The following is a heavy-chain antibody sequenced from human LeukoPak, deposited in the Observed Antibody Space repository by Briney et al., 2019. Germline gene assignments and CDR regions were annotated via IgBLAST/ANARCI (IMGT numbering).Heavy chain of an antibody. Sequence: SETLSLTCAVYGGSFSGYYWSWIRQPPGGGREWIGEINHSGSTNYNPSLKSRVSISVDPSKNQFSLKLSSVTAADTAVYYCARGGYSSGWSYNWFDPWGQGTLVTVSS. J-gene: IGHJ5*02. V-gene: IGHV4-34*01. CDR2: INHSGST. CDR3: ARGGYSSGWSYNWFDP. D-gene: IGHD6-19*01. CDR1: GGSFSGYY.